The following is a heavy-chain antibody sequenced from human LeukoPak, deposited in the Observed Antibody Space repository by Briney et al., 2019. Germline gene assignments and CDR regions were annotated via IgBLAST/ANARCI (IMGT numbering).Heavy chain of an antibody. CDR1: GFTFSNAW. Sequence: GGSLRLSCAASGFTFSNAWMSWVRQAPGKGLEWVGRIKSRTDGGTTDYAAPVKGRFTISRDDSKNTLYLQMNGLKTEDTAVYYCTGESLEQLLYDYYYGMDVWGQGTTVTVSS. D-gene: IGHD2-2*01. V-gene: IGHV3-15*01. CDR2: IKSRTDGGTT. CDR3: TGESLEQLLYDYYYGMDV. J-gene: IGHJ6*02.